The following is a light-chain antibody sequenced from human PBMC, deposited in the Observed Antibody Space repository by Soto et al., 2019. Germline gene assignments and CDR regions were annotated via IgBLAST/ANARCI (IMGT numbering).Light chain of an antibody. CDR1: SSNSGSKT. V-gene: IGLV1-44*01. Sequence: QSVLTQPPSASGTPGQRVIMSCSGSSSNSGSKTVHWYQHVPGTTPKLLVYSDNPRPSGVPDRFSGSKSGTSASLASSGPQSEDEADYYCAAWDDSLRVVFGGGTQLPVL. J-gene: IGLJ3*02. CDR3: AAWDDSLRVV. CDR2: SDN.